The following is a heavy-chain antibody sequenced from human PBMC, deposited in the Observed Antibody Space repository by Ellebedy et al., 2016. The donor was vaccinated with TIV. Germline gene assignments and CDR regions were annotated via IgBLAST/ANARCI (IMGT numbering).Heavy chain of an antibody. CDR1: GYSFTSYW. Sequence: PGGSLRLSCKGSGYSFTSYWIGRVRQMPGKGLEWMGIIYPGDSDTRYSPSFQGQVTISADRSISTAYLQWGSLKASDTAMYYCARLMMEQQQSWLDPWGQGTLVTVSS. V-gene: IGHV5-51*01. CDR2: IYPGDSDT. CDR3: ARLMMEQQQSWLDP. J-gene: IGHJ5*02. D-gene: IGHD6-13*01.